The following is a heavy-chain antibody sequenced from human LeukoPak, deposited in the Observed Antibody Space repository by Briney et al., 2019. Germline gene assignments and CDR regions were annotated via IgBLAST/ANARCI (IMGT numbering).Heavy chain of an antibody. Sequence: PSETLSLTCAVYGGSFSGYYWSWIRQPPGKGLEWIGEINHSGSTNYNPSLKSRVTISVDTSKNQFSLKLSSVTAADTAVYYCARREKVLLWFGDIEGAAFDIWGQGTMVTVSS. V-gene: IGHV4-34*01. CDR2: INHSGST. CDR1: GGSFSGYY. J-gene: IGHJ3*02. D-gene: IGHD3-10*01. CDR3: ARREKVLLWFGDIEGAAFDI.